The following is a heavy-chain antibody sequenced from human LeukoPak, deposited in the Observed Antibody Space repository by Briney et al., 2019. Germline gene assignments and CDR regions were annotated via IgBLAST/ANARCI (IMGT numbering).Heavy chain of an antibody. CDR1: GGSISSGSYY. J-gene: IGHJ4*02. D-gene: IGHD2-2*02. CDR3: ARCTSTSCYNFDY. V-gene: IGHV4-61*02. CDR2: IYTSGST. Sequence: PSQTLSLTCTVSGGSISSGSYYWSWIRQPAGKGLEWIGRIYTSGSTNYSPSLRSRVTISLDTSKNQFSLKLNSVTAADTAVYYCARCTSTSCYNFDYWGQGTLVTVSS.